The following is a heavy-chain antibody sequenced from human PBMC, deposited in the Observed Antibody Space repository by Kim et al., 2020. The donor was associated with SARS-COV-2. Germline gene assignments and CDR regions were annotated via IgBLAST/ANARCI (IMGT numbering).Heavy chain of an antibody. D-gene: IGHD1-1*01. J-gene: IGHJ4*02. Sequence: YPGSGGGRFTISRDNSKNTMYLQMSSLQAEDTAVYYCTKGGTSVTGASDWWGQGTLVTVSS. V-gene: IGHV3-23*01. CDR3: TKGGTSVTGASDW.